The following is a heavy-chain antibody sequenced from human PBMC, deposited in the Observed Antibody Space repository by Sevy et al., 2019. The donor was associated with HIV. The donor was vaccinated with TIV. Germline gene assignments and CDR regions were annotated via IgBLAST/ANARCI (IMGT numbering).Heavy chain of an antibody. CDR3: GELSLIPIFGVIMNGRFYFDS. J-gene: IGHJ4*02. V-gene: IGHV3-23*01. Sequence: GGSLRLSCAASGFTFNSNAMSWVRQAPGKGLEWVSVISASRGKTFYADSVRGRFIISRDNSKNTLYLQMNSLGADDTAVDYCGELSLIPIFGVIMNGRFYFDSWGQGTLVTVSS. D-gene: IGHD3-3*01. CDR1: GFTFNSNA. CDR2: ISASRGKT.